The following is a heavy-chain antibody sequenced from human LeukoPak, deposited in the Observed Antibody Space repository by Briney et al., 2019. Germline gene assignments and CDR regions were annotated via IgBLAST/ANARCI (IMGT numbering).Heavy chain of an antibody. CDR3: ARADGYNLDY. CDR2: IISIFGIA. J-gene: IGHJ4*02. D-gene: IGHD5-24*01. V-gene: IGHV1-69*04. Sequence: SVTVSCMASGGTFSSYAISWVRQAPGQGLDGMGRIISIFGIANYVQRFQGRVTITADKSTSTAYMELSSLRSEDTAVYYCARADGYNLDYWGQGTLVTVSS. CDR1: GGTFSSYA.